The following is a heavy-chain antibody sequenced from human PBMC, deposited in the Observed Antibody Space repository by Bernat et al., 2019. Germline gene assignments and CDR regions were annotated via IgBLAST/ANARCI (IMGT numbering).Heavy chain of an antibody. J-gene: IGHJ4*02. V-gene: IGHV3-43*01. Sequence: EVQLVESGGVVVQPGGSLRLSCAASGFTFDDYTMHWVRQAPGKGLEWVSLISWDGGCTYYADSVKGRFTISRDNSKNSLYLQMNSLITEDTALYYCAKDGIVATMDYFDYWGQGTLVTVSS. CDR1: GFTFDDYT. CDR3: AKDGIVATMDYFDY. D-gene: IGHD5-12*01. CDR2: ISWDGGCT.